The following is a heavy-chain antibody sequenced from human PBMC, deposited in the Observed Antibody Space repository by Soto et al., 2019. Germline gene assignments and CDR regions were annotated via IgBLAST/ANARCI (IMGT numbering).Heavy chain of an antibody. J-gene: IGHJ3*02. CDR1: GYTFTSSG. CDR3: ARLRLHAFDI. D-gene: IGHD3-16*01. CDR2: ISAYNGNT. Sequence: QFQLVQSGAEVKKPGASVKVSCKASGYTFTSSGISWGRQAPGQGLEWMGWISAYNGNTNYAHQLQGRVTMTTETSTSTAYMELRSLRSDDTAVYYCARLRLHAFDIWGQGKMMTVSS. V-gene: IGHV1-18*01.